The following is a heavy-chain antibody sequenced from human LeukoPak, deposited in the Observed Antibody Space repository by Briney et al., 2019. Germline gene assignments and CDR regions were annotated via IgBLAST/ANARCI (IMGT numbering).Heavy chain of an antibody. D-gene: IGHD4-17*01. Sequence: PGRSLRLSCAASGFTFSSYAMHWVRQAPGKGLEWVAVISYDGSNKYYADSVKGRFTISRDNSKNTLYLQMNSLRAEDTAVYYCARSDYGADSSWFDPWGQGTLVTVSS. J-gene: IGHJ5*02. CDR3: ARSDYGADSSWFDP. CDR2: ISYDGSNK. CDR1: GFTFSSYA. V-gene: IGHV3-30-3*01.